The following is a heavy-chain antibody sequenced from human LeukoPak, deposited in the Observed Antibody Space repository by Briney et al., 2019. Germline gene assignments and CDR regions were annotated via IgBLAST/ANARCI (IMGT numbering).Heavy chain of an antibody. V-gene: IGHV3-48*03. CDR2: ISSSGSTI. J-gene: IGHJ5*02. D-gene: IGHD5-12*01. Sequence: GGSLRLSCTASGFTFGDYAMSWVRQAPGKGLEWVSYISSSGSTIYYADSVKGRFTISRDNAKNSLYLQMNSLRAEDTAVYYCARVTPVRGVPENWFDPWGQGTLVTVSS. CDR1: GFTFGDYA. CDR3: ARVTPVRGVPENWFDP.